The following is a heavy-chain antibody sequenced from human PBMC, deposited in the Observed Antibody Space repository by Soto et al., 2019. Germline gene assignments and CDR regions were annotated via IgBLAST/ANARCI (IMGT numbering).Heavy chain of an antibody. D-gene: IGHD2-15*01. Sequence: SETLSVICDVYGGSFRSYYRSWIRQAPGKGLEWIGEIHHTGTVNYNPSLKSRVAISVYTSERQFSLKLFSVTAADTAVYYCVCLGSGAYEFWF. CDR2: IHHTGTV. CDR1: GGSFRSYY. V-gene: IGHV4-34*01. J-gene: IGHJ5*01. CDR3: VCLGSGAYEFWF.